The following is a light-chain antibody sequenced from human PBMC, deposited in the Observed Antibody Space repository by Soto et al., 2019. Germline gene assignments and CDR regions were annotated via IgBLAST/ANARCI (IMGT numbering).Light chain of an antibody. CDR1: QSISSW. CDR3: HQYDTLWT. Sequence: DIQMTHSPSTLSACIGDKITITFRASQSISSWLAWYQQKPGKAPKLLIYDVSTVESGVPSRFNGSGSGTQFTLTINSLQPEDFATYYCHQYDTLWTFGQGTKVDIK. V-gene: IGKV1-5*01. J-gene: IGKJ1*01. CDR2: DVS.